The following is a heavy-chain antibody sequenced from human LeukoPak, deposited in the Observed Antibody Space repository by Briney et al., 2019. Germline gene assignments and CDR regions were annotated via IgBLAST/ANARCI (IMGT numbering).Heavy chain of an antibody. CDR1: GYTFTDYY. Sequence: GASVKVSCKASGYTFTDYYMHWVRQAPGQGLEWMGWINSNSGGTKYAQKFQGRVTMTRDTSISTVYMELSGLRSDDTAVYFCARAETVAAGRVGRFDPWGQGSLVTVSS. D-gene: IGHD6-13*01. CDR3: ARAETVAAGRVGRFDP. V-gene: IGHV1-2*02. J-gene: IGHJ5*02. CDR2: INSNSGGT.